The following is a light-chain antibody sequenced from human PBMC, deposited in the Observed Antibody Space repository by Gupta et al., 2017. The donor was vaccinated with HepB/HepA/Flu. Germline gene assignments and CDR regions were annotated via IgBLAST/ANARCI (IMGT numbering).Light chain of an antibody. CDR2: DVS. Sequence: QSSLTQPASVSGAPGQSRNISCTGTSSDVGAYNYVSRYQQYPGKAPQLMMYDVSYRPSGVSNRFSGSKSGNTASLTISGLRPEDEADDYGSSYSSSANGVFGGGTKLTVL. CDR1: SSDVGAYNY. CDR3: SSYSSSANGV. J-gene: IGLJ3*02. V-gene: IGLV2-14*01.